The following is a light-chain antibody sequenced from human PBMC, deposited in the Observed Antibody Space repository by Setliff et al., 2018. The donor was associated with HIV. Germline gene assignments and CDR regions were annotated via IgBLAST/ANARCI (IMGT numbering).Light chain of an antibody. Sequence: SYELTQPPSVSVAPGKTATITCGGINIGSKSVHWYQQKPGQAPVLVVFDDSDRPSGIPERFSGSDSENTATLTISRVEAGDEADYYCQVWDSSSDHHVFGTGTKVTVL. CDR1: NIGSKS. J-gene: IGLJ1*01. V-gene: IGLV3-21*03. CDR2: DDS. CDR3: QVWDSSSDHHV.